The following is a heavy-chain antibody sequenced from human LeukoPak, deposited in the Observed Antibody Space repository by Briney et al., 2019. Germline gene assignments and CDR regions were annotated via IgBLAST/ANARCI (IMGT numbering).Heavy chain of an antibody. CDR3: ASMMYQYYYYYGMDV. D-gene: IGHD2-8*01. J-gene: IGHJ6*02. CDR2: ISYSGST. Sequence: SEALSLSWAFCGGFISSYLWWWVRAPPGEGVGWGGFISYSGSTNYKPSLQGRVTISVDTSNNQFSLQLSSVTAADTAVYYCASMMYQYYYYYGMDVWGQGTTVTVSS. V-gene: IGHV4-59*01. CDR1: GGFISSYL.